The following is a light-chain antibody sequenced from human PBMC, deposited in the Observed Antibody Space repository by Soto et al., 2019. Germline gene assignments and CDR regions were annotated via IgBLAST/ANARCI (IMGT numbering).Light chain of an antibody. CDR1: SSDIGDSNY. CDR2: DVS. V-gene: IGLV2-14*03. Sequence: QSVLTQPASVSGSPGQSITISCTGTSSDIGDSNYVSWYQQHPGKAPKLVIYDVSNRPSGVSNRFSGSKFANTASLTISGLQAEDEADYYCSSFRSSSTSYVFGTGTKLTVL. J-gene: IGLJ1*01. CDR3: SSFRSSSTSYV.